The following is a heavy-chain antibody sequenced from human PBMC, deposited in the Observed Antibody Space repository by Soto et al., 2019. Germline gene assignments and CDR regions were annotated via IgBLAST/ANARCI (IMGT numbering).Heavy chain of an antibody. Sequence: SVKVSCKASGFTFTSSAVQWVRRARGQRLEWRGWIVVGSGNTNYAQKFQGRVTITRDMSTSTAYMELSSLRSEDTAVYYCAAGPCFRGGLYFDYWGQGTLVTVSS. CDR2: IVVGSGNT. V-gene: IGHV1-58*01. CDR3: AAGPCFRGGLYFDY. J-gene: IGHJ4*02. CDR1: GFTFTSSA. D-gene: IGHD3-10*01.